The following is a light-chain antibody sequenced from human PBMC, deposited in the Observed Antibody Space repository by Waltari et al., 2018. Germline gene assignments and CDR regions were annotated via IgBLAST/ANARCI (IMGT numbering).Light chain of an antibody. CDR3: CSYAGSSTFV. CDR2: EGS. Sequence: QSALTQPASVSGFPGQSITIPGTGTNSYVGRSNHVPWSQHHPGKAPNLFLYEGSKRPSGVSNRFSGSKSGNTASLTISGLQAEDEADYYCCSYAGSSTFVFGTGTKVTVL. CDR1: NSYVGRSNH. J-gene: IGLJ1*01. V-gene: IGLV2-23*01.